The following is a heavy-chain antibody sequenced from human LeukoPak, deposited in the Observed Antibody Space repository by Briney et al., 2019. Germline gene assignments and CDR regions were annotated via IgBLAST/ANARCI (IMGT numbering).Heavy chain of an antibody. J-gene: IGHJ3*02. CDR1: GGTFSSYA. D-gene: IGHD3-10*01. V-gene: IGHV1-69*04. Sequence: GASVKVSCKASGGTFSSYAISWVRQAPGQGLEWMGRIIPILGIANYAQKFQGRVTITADKSTSTAYMELSSLRSEDTAVYYCARRAMVRSEGFDIWGQGTMVTVSS. CDR3: ARRAMVRSEGFDI. CDR2: IIPILGIA.